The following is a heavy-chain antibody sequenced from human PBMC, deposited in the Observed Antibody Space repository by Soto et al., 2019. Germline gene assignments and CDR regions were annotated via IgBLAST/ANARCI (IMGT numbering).Heavy chain of an antibody. D-gene: IGHD3-10*01. Sequence: EVQLLESGGGLVQPGGSLRLSCAASGFTFNNYAMTWVRQAPGKGLEWVSAISGGGDTTSYADSVKGRFTVSRDGSKNTLYLQMSSLRAVATALYYCAKGRGGSGSLTLRVDLRGQGTLVTVSS. CDR2: ISGGGDTT. J-gene: IGHJ5*02. CDR3: AKGRGGSGSLTLRVDL. CDR1: GFTFNNYA. V-gene: IGHV3-23*01.